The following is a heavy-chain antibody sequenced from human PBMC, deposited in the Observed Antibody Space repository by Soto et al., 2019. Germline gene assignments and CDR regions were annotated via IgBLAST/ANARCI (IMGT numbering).Heavy chain of an antibody. CDR2: IYYSGST. J-gene: IGHJ5*02. CDR1: GGSISSYY. CDR3: ARDNYGSGWYLSWFDP. D-gene: IGHD6-19*01. V-gene: IGHV4-59*01. Sequence: SETLSLTCTVSGGSISSYYWSWIRQPPGKGLEWIGYIYYSGSTNYNPSLKSRVTISVDTSKNQFSLKLSSVTAADTAVYYCARDNYGSGWYLSWFDPWGQGTLVTVSS.